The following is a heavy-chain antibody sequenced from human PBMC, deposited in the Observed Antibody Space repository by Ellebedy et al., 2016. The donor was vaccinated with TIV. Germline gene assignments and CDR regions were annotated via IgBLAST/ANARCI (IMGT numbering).Heavy chain of an antibody. CDR2: IYTSGST. J-gene: IGHJ4*02. D-gene: IGHD2-15*01. CDR3: ARGGIHFDY. V-gene: IGHV4-4*07. CDR1: VGSIRSYY. Sequence: MPSETLSLTCTVSVGSIRSYYWSWIRQPAGKGLEWIGRIYTSGSTDYNPSLQSRVTMSIDRSKKQFSLKFNSVTAADTAVYYCARGGIHFDYWGQGMLVTVSS.